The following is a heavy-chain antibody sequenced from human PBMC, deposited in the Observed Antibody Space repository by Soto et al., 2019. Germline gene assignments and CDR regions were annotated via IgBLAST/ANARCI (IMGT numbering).Heavy chain of an antibody. D-gene: IGHD3-22*01. V-gene: IGHV3-15*01. CDR3: SYDSYRGDY. J-gene: IGHJ4*02. Sequence: EVPLVESGGGLVKPGGSLSLSYAASGFTFSDAWMGWVRQAPGKGLEWVGRIRSKTDGGTTDYAAPVKGRFTISRDDSKNTLYLQMNSLKTEDTAVYYCSYDSYRGDYWGQGTLVTVSS. CDR1: GFTFSDAW. CDR2: IRSKTDGGTT.